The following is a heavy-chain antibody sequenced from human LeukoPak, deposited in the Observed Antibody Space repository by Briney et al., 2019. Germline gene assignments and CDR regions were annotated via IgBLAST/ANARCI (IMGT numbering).Heavy chain of an antibody. CDR3: ARGARYGDYYYYGMDV. CDR1: GDSVISGDYR. D-gene: IGHD4-17*01. CDR2: IYHSGST. J-gene: IGHJ6*02. Sequence: SETLSLTCTVSGDSVISGDYRWTWIRQPPGKGLEWIGYIYHSGSTYYNPSLKSRVTISVDRSENQFSLKLSSVTAADTAVYYCARGARYGDYYYYGMDVWGQGTTVTVSS. V-gene: IGHV4-30-2*01.